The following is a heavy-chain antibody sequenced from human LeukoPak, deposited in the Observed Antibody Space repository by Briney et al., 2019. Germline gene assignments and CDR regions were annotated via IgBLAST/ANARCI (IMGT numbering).Heavy chain of an antibody. CDR3: ARLARSGSYLVAFGI. J-gene: IGHJ3*02. CDR1: GFTFSSYS. CDR2: ISSSSSYI. V-gene: IGHV3-21*01. D-gene: IGHD1-26*01. Sequence: PGGSLRLSCAASGFTFSSYSMNWVRQAPGKGLEWVSSISSSSSYIYYADSVKGRFTISRDNAKNSLYLQMNSLRAEDTAVYYCARLARSGSYLVAFGIWGQGTMVTVSS.